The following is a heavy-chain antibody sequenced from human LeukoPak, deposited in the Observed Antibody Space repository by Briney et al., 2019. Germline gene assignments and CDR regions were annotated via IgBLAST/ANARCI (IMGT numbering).Heavy chain of an antibody. Sequence: GASVKVSCKAPGGTFSSYAISWVRQAPGQGLEWMGGIIPIFGTANYAQKFQGRVTITADKSTSTAYMELSGLRSEDTAVYYCARGTTRAFYYYGMDVWGKGTTVTVSS. J-gene: IGHJ6*04. CDR1: GGTFSSYA. CDR3: ARGTTRAFYYYGMDV. V-gene: IGHV1-69*06. CDR2: IIPIFGTA. D-gene: IGHD1-1*01.